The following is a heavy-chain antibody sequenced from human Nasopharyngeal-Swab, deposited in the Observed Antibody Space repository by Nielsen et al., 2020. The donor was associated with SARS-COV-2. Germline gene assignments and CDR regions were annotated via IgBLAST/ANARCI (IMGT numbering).Heavy chain of an antibody. CDR3: ARVGTYYYDSSGYYPDY. J-gene: IGHJ4*02. CDR1: GGSISSSSYY. Sequence: SETLSLTCTVSGGSISSSSYYWGWIRQPPGKGLEWIGSIYYSGSTYYNPSLKSRVTISVDTSKNQFSLKLSSVTAADTAVYYCARVGTYYYDSSGYYPDYWGQGTLVTVSS. V-gene: IGHV4-39*07. D-gene: IGHD3-22*01. CDR2: IYYSGST.